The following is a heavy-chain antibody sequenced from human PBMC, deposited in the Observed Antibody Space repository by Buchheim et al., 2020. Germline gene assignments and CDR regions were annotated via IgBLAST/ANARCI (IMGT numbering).Heavy chain of an antibody. J-gene: IGHJ6*02. CDR2: IYYSGST. Sequence: QVQLQESGPGLVKPSQTLSLTCTVSGGSISSGGYYWSWIRQHPGKGLEWIGYIYYSGSTYYNPSLTSRVTISVDTSKNQFSLKLSSVTAADTAVYYCARGYDFWSGRSSSFYYYGMDVWGQGTT. D-gene: IGHD3-3*01. V-gene: IGHV4-31*03. CDR1: GGSISSGGYY. CDR3: ARGYDFWSGRSSSFYYYGMDV.